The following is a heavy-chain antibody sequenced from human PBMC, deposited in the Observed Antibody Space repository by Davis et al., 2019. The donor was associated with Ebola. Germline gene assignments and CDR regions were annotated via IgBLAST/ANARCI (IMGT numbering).Heavy chain of an antibody. CDR1: GYTFTRSS. D-gene: IGHD3-3*01. J-gene: IGHJ6*02. V-gene: IGHV7-4-1*02. Sequence: ASVKVSCKASGYTFTRSSMIWVRQAPGQGLEWMGWINTNSGNPTYAQGFAGRFVFSLDTAVSTAYLQISSLKAEDTAVYYCASSVQLGRRHDFWSGYPYDSGLDVWGQGTTVTVSS. CDR2: INTNSGNP. CDR3: ASSVQLGRRHDFWSGYPYDSGLDV.